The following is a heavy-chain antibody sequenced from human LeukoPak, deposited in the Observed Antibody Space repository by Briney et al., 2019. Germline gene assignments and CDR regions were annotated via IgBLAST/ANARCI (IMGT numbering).Heavy chain of an antibody. V-gene: IGHV3-33*01. CDR3: ARGPIFGYYYMDV. D-gene: IGHD3-3*01. CDR1: GFTFSNYG. J-gene: IGHJ6*03. Sequence: GRSLRLSCAASGFTFSNYGMHWVRQAPGKGLDWVAVIWYDGSNKHYADSVKGRFTISRDNSKNTLYLQMNSLRAEDTAVYYCARGPIFGYYYMDVWGKGTTVTVSS. CDR2: IWYDGSNK.